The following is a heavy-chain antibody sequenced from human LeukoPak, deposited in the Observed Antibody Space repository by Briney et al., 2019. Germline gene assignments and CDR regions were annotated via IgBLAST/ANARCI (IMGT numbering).Heavy chain of an antibody. J-gene: IGHJ6*03. CDR2: IYHSGST. CDR1: GGSISSSNW. Sequence: PSETLSLTCAVSGGSISSSNWWSWVRQPPGKGLEWIGEIYHSGSTNYNSSLKSRVTISVDTSKNQFSLKLSSVTAADTAVYYCARGLRVNCSGGSCYRYYYYYMDVWGKGTTVTVSS. CDR3: ARGLRVNCSGGSCYRYYYYYMDV. D-gene: IGHD2-15*01. V-gene: IGHV4-4*02.